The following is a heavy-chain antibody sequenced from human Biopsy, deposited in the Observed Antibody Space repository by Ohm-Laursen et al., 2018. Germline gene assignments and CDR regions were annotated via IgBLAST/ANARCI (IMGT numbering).Heavy chain of an antibody. D-gene: IGHD3-22*01. CDR3: ARDRGYYSDRTVPGYFDL. CDR1: GDSISSYY. J-gene: IGHJ2*01. V-gene: IGHV4-59*01. CDR2: VYYTGST. Sequence: TLSLTCTVSGDSISSYYWSWIRQPPGKGLEWIGYVYYTGSTDHNPSLQSRVTISVDTSKNHFSLRLRSVTPADTAIYYCARDRGYYSDRTVPGYFDLWGRGTLVTVSS.